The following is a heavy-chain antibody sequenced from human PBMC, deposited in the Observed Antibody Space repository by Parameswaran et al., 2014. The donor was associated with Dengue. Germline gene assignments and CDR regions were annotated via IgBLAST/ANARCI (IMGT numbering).Heavy chain of an antibody. J-gene: IGHJ6*02. D-gene: IGHD2-2*01. V-gene: IGHV3-21*01. CDR2: ISSSSSYI. Sequence: VRQMPGKGLEWVSSISSSSSYIYYADSVKGRFTISRDNAKNSLYLQMNSLRAEDTAVYYCARDAVVPAPRSGLGIYYYYYGMDVWGQGTTVTVSS. CDR3: ARDAVVPAPRSGLGIYYYYYGMDV.